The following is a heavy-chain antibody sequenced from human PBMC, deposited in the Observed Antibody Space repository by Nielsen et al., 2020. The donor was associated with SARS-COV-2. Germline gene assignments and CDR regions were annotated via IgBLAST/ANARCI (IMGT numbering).Heavy chain of an antibody. D-gene: IGHD3-10*01. J-gene: IGHJ4*02. V-gene: IGHV3-21*04. CDR1: GFTFSSYS. Sequence: GESLKISCAASGFTFSSYSMNWVRQAPGKGLEWVSSISSSSSYIYYADSVKGRFTISRDNAKNSLYLQMNSLRAEDTALYYCATLYGSGSIDYWGQGTLVTVSS. CDR3: ATLYGSGSIDY. CDR2: ISSSSSYI.